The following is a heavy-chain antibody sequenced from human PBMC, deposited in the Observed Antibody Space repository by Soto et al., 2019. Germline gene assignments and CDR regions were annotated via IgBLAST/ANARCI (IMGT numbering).Heavy chain of an antibody. J-gene: IGHJ2*01. V-gene: IGHV4-34*01. Sequence: QVQLQQWGAGLLKPSETLSLTCAVYGGSFSGYYWSWIRQPPGKGLEWMGEINHSGSTNYNPSLKSRVTISVNTSKNQFSLKLSSVTAADTAVYYCARRSTVTSYWYFDLWGRGTLVTVSS. CDR2: INHSGST. CDR1: GGSFSGYY. CDR3: ARRSTVTSYWYFDL. D-gene: IGHD4-17*01.